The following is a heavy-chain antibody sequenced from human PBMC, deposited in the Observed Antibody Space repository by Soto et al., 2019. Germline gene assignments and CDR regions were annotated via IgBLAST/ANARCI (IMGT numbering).Heavy chain of an antibody. J-gene: IGHJ3*02. CDR1: GFTFSTYA. CDR3: ARPYVEVAVNDAFDI. V-gene: IGHV3-23*01. CDR2: IGTHADTT. Sequence: EVQLLESGGGLVQPGGSLRLSCAASGFTFSTYALTWVRQAPGKGLEWVSSIGTHADTTYYVDSVKGRFSISRDNSKNTVYLQMSSLSDEDTAVYYCARPYVEVAVNDAFDIWGRGTMVTVSS. D-gene: IGHD3-16*01.